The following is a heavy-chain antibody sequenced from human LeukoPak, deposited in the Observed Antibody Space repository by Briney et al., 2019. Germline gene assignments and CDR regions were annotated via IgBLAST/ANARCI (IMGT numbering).Heavy chain of an antibody. Sequence: WETLSLTCTVSGGSISSSSYYWGWIRQPPGKGREWIGSIYYSGSTYYNPSLKSRVTISVDTSKNQFSLKLSSVTAADTAVYYCARRRWGPYFDYWGQGTLVTVSS. CDR2: IYYSGST. CDR1: GGSISSSSYY. V-gene: IGHV4-39*01. CDR3: ARRRWGPYFDY. J-gene: IGHJ4*02. D-gene: IGHD2-21*02.